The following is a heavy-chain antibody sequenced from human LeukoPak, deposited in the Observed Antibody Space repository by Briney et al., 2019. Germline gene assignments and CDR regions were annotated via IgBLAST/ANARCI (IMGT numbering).Heavy chain of an antibody. CDR3: ARGNYDVLTSFYLHFDY. Sequence: SETLSLTCAVYGEPFNGYYWNWIRQSPGKGLEWIGEINHSGSTNYNPSLKSRVTISVDTSKNQFSLKLSSVTAADTAVYYCARGNYDVLTSFYLHFDYWGQGTLVTVSS. J-gene: IGHJ4*02. D-gene: IGHD3-9*01. V-gene: IGHV4-34*01. CDR1: GEPFNGYY. CDR2: INHSGST.